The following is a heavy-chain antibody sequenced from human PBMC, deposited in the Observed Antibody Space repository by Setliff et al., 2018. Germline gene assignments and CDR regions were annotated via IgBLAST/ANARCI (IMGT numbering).Heavy chain of an antibody. J-gene: IGHJ4*02. V-gene: IGHV4-59*13. CDR2: VHYSGDS. Sequence: PSETLSLTCTVSGGSMTSYYWSWIRQSPWKGLEWIGYVHYSGDSNYNPSLKSRVTMSVDTSKNQFSLNLRSVTAADTAVYYCARQPSSGSYYNPRPYYFDYWGQGTLVT. CDR3: ARQPSSGSYYNPRPYYFDY. CDR1: GGSMTSYY. D-gene: IGHD3-10*01.